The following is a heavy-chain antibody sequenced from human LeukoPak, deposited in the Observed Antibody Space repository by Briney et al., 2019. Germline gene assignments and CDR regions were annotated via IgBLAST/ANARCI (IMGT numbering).Heavy chain of an antibody. Sequence: ASVKVSCKASGYTFTGYYMHWVRQAPGQGLEWMGWINPNSGGTNYAQKFQGRVTMTRDTSISTAYMELSRLRSDDTAVYYCARDPRYCSGGSCYYFDYWGKGTTVTVSS. V-gene: IGHV1-2*02. D-gene: IGHD2-15*01. J-gene: IGHJ4*03. CDR2: INPNSGGT. CDR3: ARDPRYCSGGSCYYFDY. CDR1: GYTFTGYY.